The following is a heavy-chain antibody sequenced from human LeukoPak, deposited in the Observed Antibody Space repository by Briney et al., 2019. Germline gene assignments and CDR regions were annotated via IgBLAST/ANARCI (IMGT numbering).Heavy chain of an antibody. V-gene: IGHV4-39*01. CDR1: GGSISSRNIY. Sequence: SETLSLTCTVSGGSISSRNIYWGWIRQAPGKGLEWIGTVYHSGSTYYNPSLETRVIISADTSKNQLSLGLSSVTAADTALYYCARHLYFYGSGSRYFDFWGQGTLVTVSS. CDR2: VYHSGST. CDR3: ARHLYFYGSGSRYFDF. J-gene: IGHJ4*02. D-gene: IGHD3-10*01.